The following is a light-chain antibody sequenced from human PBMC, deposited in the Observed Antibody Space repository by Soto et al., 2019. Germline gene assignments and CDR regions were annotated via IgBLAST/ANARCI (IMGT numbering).Light chain of an antibody. CDR3: QQYKSGYT. CDR2: DAS. CDR1: QTISGW. V-gene: IGKV1-5*01. Sequence: DIQMPQSPSTLSASVGDRVTITCRASQTISGWLAWYHQKPGKAPKLLIYDASTLESGVPSRFSGSESETEFTLTISSLQPDDLGTYYCQQYKSGYTFGQGTKLAIK. J-gene: IGKJ2*01.